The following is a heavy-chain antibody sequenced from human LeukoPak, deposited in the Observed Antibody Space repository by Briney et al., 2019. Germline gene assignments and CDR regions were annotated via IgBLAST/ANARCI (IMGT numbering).Heavy chain of an antibody. D-gene: IGHD3-22*01. Sequence: ASVKVSCKASGYTFTGYYMHWVRQAPGQGREWMGWINPNSGGTNYAQKFQGRVTMTRDTSISTAYMELSRLRSDDTAVYYCASVNYDSSGSDYWGQGTLVTVSS. CDR3: ASVNYDSSGSDY. CDR1: GYTFTGYY. CDR2: INPNSGGT. V-gene: IGHV1-2*02. J-gene: IGHJ4*02.